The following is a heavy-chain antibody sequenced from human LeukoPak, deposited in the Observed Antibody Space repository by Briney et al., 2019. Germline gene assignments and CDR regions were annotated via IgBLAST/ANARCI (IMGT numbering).Heavy chain of an antibody. V-gene: IGHV1-69*06. D-gene: IGHD3-22*01. J-gene: IGHJ4*02. Sequence: SVKVPCKASGGTFSSYAVSWVRLTPGQGLEWLGGIIPVFGTTTYAQKFQAKVTMTADKSTNTAYLEISSLTSDDTAVYYCARCSPGDSSNFYAVLQYWGQGTQVTVST. CDR3: ARCSPGDSSNFYAVLQY. CDR2: IIPVFGTT. CDR1: GGTFSSYA.